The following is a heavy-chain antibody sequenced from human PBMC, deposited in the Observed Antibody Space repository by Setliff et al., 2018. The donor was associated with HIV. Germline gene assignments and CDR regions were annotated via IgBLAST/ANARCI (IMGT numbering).Heavy chain of an antibody. V-gene: IGHV3-15*01. D-gene: IGHD3-3*01. J-gene: IGHJ4*02. CDR1: GINLSYAW. Sequence: PGGSLRLSCAASGINLSYAWMSWVRQAPGKGLEWIGRIKREVDGGTTDYAAAVKGRFTISRDDSKNMVYLEMNSLQTDDTAVYYCTTDEWNWGRGTLVTVSS. CDR3: TTDEWN. CDR2: IKREVDGGTT.